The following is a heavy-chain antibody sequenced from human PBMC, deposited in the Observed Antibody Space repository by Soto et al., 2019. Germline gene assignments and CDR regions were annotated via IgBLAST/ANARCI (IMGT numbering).Heavy chain of an antibody. CDR3: ARDLVSNYYDRSGHQGGMDV. CDR1: GGSVSSGSYY. V-gene: IGHV4-61*01. CDR2: IYYSGST. J-gene: IGHJ6*02. D-gene: IGHD3-22*01. Sequence: PSETLSLTCTVSGGSVSSGSYYWSWIRQPPGKGLEWIGYIYYSGSTNYNPSLKSRVTISVDTSKNQFSLKLSSVTAADTAVYSCARDLVSNYYDRSGHQGGMDVWGQGTTVTVSS.